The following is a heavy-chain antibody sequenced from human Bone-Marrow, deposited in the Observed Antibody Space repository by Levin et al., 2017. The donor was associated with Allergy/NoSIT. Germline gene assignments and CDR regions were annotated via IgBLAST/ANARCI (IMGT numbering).Heavy chain of an antibody. V-gene: IGHV3-30*18. CDR2: ISYDGNNK. D-gene: IGHD3-10*01. CDR3: AKDETLNVRSFDH. J-gene: IGHJ4*02. Sequence: GGSLRLSCVASGFSFSYYGMHWVRQAPGKGLEWVAVISYDGNNKYYRDSVRGRFTISRDNSKNTLFLQVTGLRADDTAVYYCAKDETLNVRSFDHWGQGTLVTVSS. CDR1: GFSFSYYG.